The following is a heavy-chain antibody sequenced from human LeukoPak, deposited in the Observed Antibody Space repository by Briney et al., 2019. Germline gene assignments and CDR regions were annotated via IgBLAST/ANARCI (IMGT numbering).Heavy chain of an antibody. V-gene: IGHV1-46*03. Sequence: ASVKVSCKASGYTFTSYYMHWVRQAPGQGLEWMGIINPSGGSTSYAQKFQGRVTMTRDTSTSTVYMELSSLRSEDTAVYYCARVGYYYGSSGYYGAFDIWGQGTMVTVSS. CDR1: GYTFTSYY. J-gene: IGHJ3*02. D-gene: IGHD3-22*01. CDR2: INPSGGST. CDR3: ARVGYYYGSSGYYGAFDI.